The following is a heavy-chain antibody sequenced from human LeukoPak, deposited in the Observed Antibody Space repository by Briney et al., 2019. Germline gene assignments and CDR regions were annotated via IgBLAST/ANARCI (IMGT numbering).Heavy chain of an antibody. Sequence: GGALRLSCAASGCTFSSYGMSWVRQAPGKGLEGVSAISGSGGSTYYADSVKGRFTISRDNSKNTLYLQMNSVRAEDTAVYYCAKDNGRFGELLYPDYWGQGTLVTVSS. CDR3: AKDNGRFGELLYPDY. V-gene: IGHV3-23*01. CDR2: ISGSGGST. J-gene: IGHJ4*02. D-gene: IGHD3-10*01. CDR1: GCTFSSYG.